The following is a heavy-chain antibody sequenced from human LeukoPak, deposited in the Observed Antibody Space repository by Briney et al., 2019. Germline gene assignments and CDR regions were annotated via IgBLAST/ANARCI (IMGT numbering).Heavy chain of an antibody. CDR2: IWYDASNK. J-gene: IGHJ4*02. V-gene: IGHV3-33*01. CDR3: ARDYGSSLPYYFDY. D-gene: IGHD6-13*01. Sequence: PGGSLRLSCAASGFTFSSYGMHWVRQAPGKGLEWVAVIWYDASNKYYADSVKGRFTISRDNSKNTLYLQMNSLRAEDTAVYYCARDYGSSLPYYFDYWGQGTLVTVSS. CDR1: GFTFSSYG.